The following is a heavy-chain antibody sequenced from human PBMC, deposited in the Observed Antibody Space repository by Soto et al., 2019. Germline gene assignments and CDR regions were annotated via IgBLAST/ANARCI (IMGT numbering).Heavy chain of an antibody. CDR3: ARDFFDSSDYTTNWFDP. CDR2: IYHTGNA. V-gene: IGHV4-38-2*01. D-gene: IGHD3-22*01. Sequence: PSETLSLTCAVSGYSISSTNWWGWIRQPPGKGLEWIGSIYHTGNAYYNPSLKSRVTISVDTSKNQFSLKLTSVTAADAALYYCARDFFDSSDYTTNWFDPWGQGTLVTVSS. CDR1: GYSISSTNW. J-gene: IGHJ5*02.